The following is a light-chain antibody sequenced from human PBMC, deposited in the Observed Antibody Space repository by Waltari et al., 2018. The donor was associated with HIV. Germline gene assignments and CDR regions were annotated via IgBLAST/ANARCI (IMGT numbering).Light chain of an antibody. V-gene: IGKV3-20*01. CDR1: QSVSSSY. CDR2: GAS. CDR3: QQYGSPRTGT. J-gene: IGKJ1*01. Sequence: EIVLTQSPGTLSLSPGERATLSCRASQSVSSSYLAWYQQKPGQAPRLLIYGASSRATGIPDRFSGSGSGTDFTLTISRLEPEDFAVYYCQQYGSPRTGTFGQGTKVEIK.